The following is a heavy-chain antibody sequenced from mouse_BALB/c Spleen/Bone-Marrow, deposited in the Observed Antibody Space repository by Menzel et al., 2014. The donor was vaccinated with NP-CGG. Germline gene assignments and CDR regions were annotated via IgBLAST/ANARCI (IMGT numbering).Heavy chain of an antibody. V-gene: IGHV2-9*02. CDR3: AREGRGYYGSSGAAVDY. J-gene: IGHJ4*01. Sequence: VMLVESGPGLVSPSQSLSISCTVSGFSLTSYGVHWVRRPPGQGLEWLGVIWAGGSTNYNSALMSRLSINKDNSKSQVFLKMNSLQTDDTAMYYCAREGRGYYGSSGAAVDYWGQGTTVTVSS. CDR1: GFSLTSYG. CDR2: IWAGGST. D-gene: IGHD1-1*01.